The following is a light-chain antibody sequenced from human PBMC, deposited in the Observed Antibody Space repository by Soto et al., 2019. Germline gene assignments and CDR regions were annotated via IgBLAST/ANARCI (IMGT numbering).Light chain of an antibody. J-gene: IGLJ1*01. CDR2: DVS. Sequence: QSALTQPASVSGSPGQSITISCTGTSSDVGGYNYVSWYQQHPGKAPKLMIYDVSNRPSGVSNRFSGSKSGNTASLTISGRHAEDEAAYYCSSYTSSSTLLYVFGTGTKLTVL. CDR3: SSYTSSSTLLYV. CDR1: SSDVGGYNY. V-gene: IGLV2-14*01.